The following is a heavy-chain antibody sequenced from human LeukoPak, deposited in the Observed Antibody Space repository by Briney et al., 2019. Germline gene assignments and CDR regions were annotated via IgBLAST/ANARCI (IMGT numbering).Heavy chain of an antibody. CDR2: INTDGSST. Sequence: GGSLRLSRAASGFTFSNYWMHWVRQAPGKGLVWVSRINTDGSSTSYVDSVKGRFTISRDNAKNTLYLQVNSLRAEDTAVYYCARDFLHLGGWGQGTMVTVSS. CDR3: ARDFLHLGG. CDR1: GFTFSNYW. V-gene: IGHV3-74*01. D-gene: IGHD3-16*01. J-gene: IGHJ3*01.